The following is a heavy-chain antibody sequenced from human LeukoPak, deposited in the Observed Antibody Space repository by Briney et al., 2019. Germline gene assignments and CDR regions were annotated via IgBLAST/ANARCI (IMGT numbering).Heavy chain of an antibody. D-gene: IGHD1/OR15-1a*01. V-gene: IGHV3-23*01. CDR2: VTGSGDST. Sequence: ETLSLTCAVYGGSFSGYYWSWVRQAPGKGLEWVSTVTGSGDSTSYADSVKGRFTISRDNSKNTLYLQMNSLRAEDTAVYYCARSRYNWNKDAFDIWGQGTMVTVSS. J-gene: IGHJ3*02. CDR3: ARSRYNWNKDAFDI. CDR1: GGSFSGYY.